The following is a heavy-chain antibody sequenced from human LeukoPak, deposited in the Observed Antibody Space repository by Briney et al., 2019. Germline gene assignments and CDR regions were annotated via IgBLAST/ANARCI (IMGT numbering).Heavy chain of an antibody. Sequence: GGSLRLSCAASGFAVSSNYMNWVRQAPGKGLEWVSIIYSDGNTYYADSVKGRFTISRDTSKNTLYLQMNSLRAEHTAVYYCAEGIRVYCSGGSCYFDYWGQGTLVTVSS. V-gene: IGHV3-53*01. CDR2: IYSDGNT. CDR1: GFAVSSNY. J-gene: IGHJ4*02. CDR3: AEGIRVYCSGGSCYFDY. D-gene: IGHD2-15*01.